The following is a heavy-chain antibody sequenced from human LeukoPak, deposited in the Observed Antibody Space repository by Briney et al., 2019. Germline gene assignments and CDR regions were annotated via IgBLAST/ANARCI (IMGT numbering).Heavy chain of an antibody. CDR1: GYTFTSYS. V-gene: IGHV1-69*02. D-gene: IGHD5-18*01. J-gene: IGHJ4*02. Sequence: ASVKVSCKASGYTFTSYSISWVRQAPGQGLEWMGRIIPNRGIANYAQKFQGRVTITADKSTSTAYMELSRLRSEDTAVYYCETSWIQLQYYFDYWGQGTLVTVSS. CDR3: ETSWIQLQYYFDY. CDR2: IIPNRGIA.